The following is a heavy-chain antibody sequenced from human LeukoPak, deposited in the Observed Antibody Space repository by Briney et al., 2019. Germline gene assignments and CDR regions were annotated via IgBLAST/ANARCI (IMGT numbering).Heavy chain of an antibody. V-gene: IGHV4-59*01. CDR2: VYYSGST. CDR3: ARSPSAAAQLDS. CDR1: GGSISTYY. D-gene: IGHD6-6*01. Sequence: PSETLSLTCTVSGGSISTYYWSWIRQPPGKGLEWIGYVYYSGSTNYNPSLESRVTVSVDTSKNQFSLMLSSVTAADTAVYYCARSPSAAAQLDSWGQGILVTVSS. J-gene: IGHJ4*02.